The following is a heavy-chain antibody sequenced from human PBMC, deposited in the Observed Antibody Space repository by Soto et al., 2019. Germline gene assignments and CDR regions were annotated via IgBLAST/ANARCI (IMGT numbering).Heavy chain of an antibody. CDR2: ISGSGGST. V-gene: IGHV3-23*01. Sequence: EVQLLESGGGLVQPGGSLRLSCAASGFTFSSYAMSWVRQAPGKGLEWVSAISGSGGSTYYADSVKGRFTISRDNSKNPLSLQMNSLRAEDTAVYYCAKVPYSASYYFDYWGQGTLVTVSS. J-gene: IGHJ4*02. D-gene: IGHD6-6*01. CDR1: GFTFSSYA. CDR3: AKVPYSASYYFDY.